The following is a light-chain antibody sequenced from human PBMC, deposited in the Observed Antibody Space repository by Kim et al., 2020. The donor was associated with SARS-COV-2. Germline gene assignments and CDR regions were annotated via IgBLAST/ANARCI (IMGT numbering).Light chain of an antibody. CDR2: EVS. CDR3: DSYAGSKTFL. CDR1: SSDIGRYNY. J-gene: IGLJ3*02. V-gene: IGLV2-8*01. Sequence: QSALTQPPSASGSPGQSVTISCTGTSSDIGRYNYVSWYQHHPGKAPKLMISEVSKRPSGVPDRFSGSKSGNTASLTVSGLQTEDEADYYCDSYAGSKTFLFGGGTQLTVL.